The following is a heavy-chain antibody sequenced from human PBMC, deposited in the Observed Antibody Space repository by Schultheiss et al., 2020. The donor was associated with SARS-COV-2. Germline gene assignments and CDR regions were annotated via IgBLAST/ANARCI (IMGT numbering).Heavy chain of an antibody. CDR1: GYTFTGYY. CDR2: IIPIFGTA. J-gene: IGHJ6*02. D-gene: IGHD3-9*01. Sequence: SVKVSCKASGYTFTGYYMHWVRQAPGQGLEWMGGIIPIFGTANYAQKFQGRVTITADESTSTAYMELSSLRAEDTAVYYCAKALTTYYYYYGMDVWGQGTTVTVSS. CDR3: AKALTTYYYYYGMDV. V-gene: IGHV1-69*13.